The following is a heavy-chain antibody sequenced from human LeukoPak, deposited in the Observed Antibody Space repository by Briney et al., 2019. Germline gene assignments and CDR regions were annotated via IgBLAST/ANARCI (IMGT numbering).Heavy chain of an antibody. D-gene: IGHD3-22*01. CDR2: IYTCGST. CDR3: ARVYDSSRYALGWFDP. CDR1: GGSISSYE. Sequence: SETLSLTCTVSGGSISSYEGSWIRQPAGKGLEWIGRIYTCGSTNYNPSLKSRVTMSVDTSKNQFSLKLSSVTAADTARYYCARVYDSSRYALGWFDPWGQGTLVTVSS. J-gene: IGHJ5*02. V-gene: IGHV4-4*07.